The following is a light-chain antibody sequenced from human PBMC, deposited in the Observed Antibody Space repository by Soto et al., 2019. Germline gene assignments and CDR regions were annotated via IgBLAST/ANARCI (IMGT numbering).Light chain of an antibody. V-gene: IGKV1-5*01. Sequence: DIQMTQSPSTLSASVGDRVTITCRASQSISNWLAWYQQKPGKAPNLLIYDAYSLESGVPSRFSGSGSGTEFTLTISSLQPDDFATYYCQQYNSYSGTFGQGTKVEIK. J-gene: IGKJ1*01. CDR1: QSISNW. CDR3: QQYNSYSGT. CDR2: DAY.